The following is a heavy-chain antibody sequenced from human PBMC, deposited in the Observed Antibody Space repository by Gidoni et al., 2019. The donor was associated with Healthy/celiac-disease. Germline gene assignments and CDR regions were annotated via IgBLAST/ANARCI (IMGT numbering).Heavy chain of an antibody. CDR2: IYYSGST. CDR3: ARHNPLRYGDYLPDY. CDR1: GGSISSSSYY. V-gene: IGHV4-39*01. J-gene: IGHJ4*02. Sequence: QLQLQESGPGLVKPSETLSLTCTVSGGSISSSSYYWGWTRQPPGKGLEWIGSIYYSGSTYYNPSLKSRVTISVDTSKNQFSLKLSSVTAADTAVYYCARHNPLRYGDYLPDYWGQGTLVTVSS. D-gene: IGHD4-17*01.